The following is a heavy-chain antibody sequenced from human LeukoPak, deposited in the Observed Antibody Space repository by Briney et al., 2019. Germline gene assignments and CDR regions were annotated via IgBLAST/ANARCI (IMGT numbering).Heavy chain of an antibody. CDR1: GFSLSTSGVA. D-gene: IGHD4-17*01. V-gene: IGHV2-5*01. CDR3: ARRRSPSNGDWFDP. CDR2: IYWNDDT. Sequence: SGPTLVNPTQTLTLTCTLSGFSLSTSGVAVGWFRQPPGGALEWLALIYWNDDTFYNPSLDSRLTIAKDTSKNQVVLTMTNMDPVDTATFYCARRRSPSNGDWFDPWGQGTLVTVSS. J-gene: IGHJ5*02.